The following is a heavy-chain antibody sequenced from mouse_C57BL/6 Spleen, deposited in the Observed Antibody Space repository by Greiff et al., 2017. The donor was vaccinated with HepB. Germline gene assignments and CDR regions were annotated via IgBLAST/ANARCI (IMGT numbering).Heavy chain of an antibody. J-gene: IGHJ3*01. CDR2: IDPENGDT. V-gene: IGHV14-4*01. CDR1: GFNIKDDY. D-gene: IGHD2-4*01. CDR3: TPYDYDGTGFAY. Sequence: VQLQQSGAELVRPGASVKLSCTASGFNIKDDYMHWVKQRPEQGLEWIGWIDPENGDTEYASKFQGKATITADKSSNTAYLQLSSLTSEDTAVYYCTPYDYDGTGFAYWGQGTLVTVSA.